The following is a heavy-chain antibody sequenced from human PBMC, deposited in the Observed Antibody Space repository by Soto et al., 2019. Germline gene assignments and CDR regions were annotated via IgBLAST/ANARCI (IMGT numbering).Heavy chain of an antibody. CDR2: IYNTGRT. CDR1: GGSVNSDYYY. V-gene: IGHV4-61*01. CDR3: AREYSNSPEAFDY. Sequence: TLSLTCTVSGGSVNSDYYYWSWIRQPPGKGLEWIGYIYNTGRTNYNPSLESRVTISLDTSRNQFSLKLSSVTAADTAVFYCAREYSNSPEAFDYWGQGALVTVSS. D-gene: IGHD4-4*01. J-gene: IGHJ4*02.